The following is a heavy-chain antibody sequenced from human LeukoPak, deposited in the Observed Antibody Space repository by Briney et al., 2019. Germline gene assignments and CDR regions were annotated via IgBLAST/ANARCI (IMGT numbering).Heavy chain of an antibody. CDR2: IYPGDSET. J-gene: IGHJ6*03. CDR3: ARSYYDFWSGYPYYYYYYMDV. D-gene: IGHD3-3*01. Sequence: GESLKISCKGSGYSFTSYWMGWVRRMPGKGRGGMGIIYPGDSETRYSPSFQGQVTISADKSISTAYLQWSSLKASDTAMYYCARSYYDFWSGYPYYYYYYMDVWGKGTTVTVSS. V-gene: IGHV5-51*01. CDR1: GYSFTSYW.